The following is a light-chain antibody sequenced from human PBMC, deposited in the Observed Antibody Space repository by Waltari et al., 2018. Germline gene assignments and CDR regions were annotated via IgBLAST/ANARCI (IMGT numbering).Light chain of an antibody. CDR3: CSYAGSSTL. V-gene: IGLV2-23*01. CDR1: SSDVGSYNL. Sequence: QSALTQPASVPGSPGQSITISCPGTSSDVGSYNLFPWYQQHPGKAPKRMIYEGSKRPSGVSNRFSGSKSGNTAALTISGLQAEDEADYYCCSYAGSSTLFGGGTKLTVL. CDR2: EGS. J-gene: IGLJ2*01.